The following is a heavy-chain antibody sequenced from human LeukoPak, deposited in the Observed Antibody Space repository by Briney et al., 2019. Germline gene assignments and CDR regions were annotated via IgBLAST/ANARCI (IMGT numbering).Heavy chain of an antibody. CDR3: ARGLVQGGRPATNALDY. CDR2: ISYDGSNK. J-gene: IGHJ4*02. D-gene: IGHD1/OR15-1a*01. V-gene: IGHV3-30*04. CDR1: GFTFSSYA. Sequence: GGSLRLSCAASGFTFSSYAMHWVRQAPGKGLEWVAVISYDGSNKYYADSVKGRFTISRDNSKNTLYLQMNSLRAEDTAVYYCARGLVQGGRPATNALDYWGQGTLVTVSS.